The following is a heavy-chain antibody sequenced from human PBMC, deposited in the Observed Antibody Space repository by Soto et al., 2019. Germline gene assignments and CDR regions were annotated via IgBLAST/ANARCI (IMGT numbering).Heavy chain of an antibody. CDR3: TRRRDGSGSLDY. J-gene: IGHJ4*02. Sequence: QVQLQESGPGLVKPPGTLSLTCAVSGDSISSSIWWSWVRLPPGKGLEWLGEIYHSGTANYSPSLKSRVTISVDKSKTQFALKLSSVIAADTAVYYCTRRRDGSGSLDYWGQGALVTVSS. V-gene: IGHV4-4*03. CDR1: GDSISSSIW. D-gene: IGHD3-10*01. CDR2: IYHSGTA.